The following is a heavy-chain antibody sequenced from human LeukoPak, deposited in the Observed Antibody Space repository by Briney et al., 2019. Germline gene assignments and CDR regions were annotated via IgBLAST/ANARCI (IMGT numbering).Heavy chain of an antibody. CDR2: IIPIFGTA. V-gene: IGHV1-69*13. Sequence: ASVKVSCKASGYTFTSYYMHWVRQAPGQGLEWMGGIIPIFGTANYAQKFQGRVTITADESTSTAYMELSSLRSEDTAVYYCARDSGSYGYWWFDPWGQGTLVTVSS. D-gene: IGHD5-18*01. CDR1: GYTFTSYY. CDR3: ARDSGSYGYWWFDP. J-gene: IGHJ5*02.